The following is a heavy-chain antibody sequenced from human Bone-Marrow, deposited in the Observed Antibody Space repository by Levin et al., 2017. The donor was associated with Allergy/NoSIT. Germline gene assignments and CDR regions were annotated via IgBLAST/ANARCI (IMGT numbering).Heavy chain of an antibody. Sequence: PSETLSLTCAVYNGSFSDYYWSWIRQSPGKGLEWIGEINHRGSTNSNPSLKSRVTISVETSKNQFSLKLTSMTAADTAVYYCARGRRNTDWVARCWFDPWGQGTLVTVSS. V-gene: IGHV4-34*01. CDR1: NGSFSDYY. J-gene: IGHJ5*02. CDR3: ARGRRNTDWVARCWFDP. CDR2: INHRGST. D-gene: IGHD3-9*01.